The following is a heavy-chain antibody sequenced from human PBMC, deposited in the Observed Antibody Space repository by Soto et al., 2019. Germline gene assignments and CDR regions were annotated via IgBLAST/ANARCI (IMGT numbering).Heavy chain of an antibody. CDR2: ISAYTDTP. V-gene: IGHV1-18*01. CDR1: GYTFTNFG. J-gene: IGHJ5*02. CDR3: ARVIPGVEAWFDP. Sequence: QVQLVQSGAEVKKPGASVKVSCRASGYTFTNFGVTWVRRGPGQGLEWMGWISAYTDTPNYAQKFQGRVTMTIHTSTSTAYMDLRSLTSADTAVDYCARVIPGVEAWFDPWGQGALGTVSS. D-gene: IGHD2-2*02.